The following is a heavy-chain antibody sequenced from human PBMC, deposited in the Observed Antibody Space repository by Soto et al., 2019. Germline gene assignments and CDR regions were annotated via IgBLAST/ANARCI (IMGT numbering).Heavy chain of an antibody. CDR3: AKRGEGYCSTTSCVFHFDC. D-gene: IGHD2-2*01. CDR2: ISGSADAT. V-gene: IGHV3-23*01. J-gene: IGHJ4*02. Sequence: EVQLLESGGGLVQTGGSLRLSCAASGFTFSTYAMSWVRQAPGKGLEWVSTISGSADATFYADSVKGRFAIFRDNSMTMFYLQRNSLRAEETAVYYCAKRGEGYCSTTSCVFHFDCWGPGNLATVSS. CDR1: GFTFSTYA.